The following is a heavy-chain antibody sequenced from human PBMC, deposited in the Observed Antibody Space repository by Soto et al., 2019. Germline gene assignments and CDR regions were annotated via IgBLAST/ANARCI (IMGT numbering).Heavy chain of an antibody. D-gene: IGHD3-10*01. Sequence: PGGSLRLSCAASGFPFSNAWINWVRQTPGTGLQWVGRVKSKTDGGSADYAAPVKGRFAVSRDDSKNIVYLQMNSVKIEDTGVYYCTTDSRTTMPEVRFDYRGHGTLVTVSS. J-gene: IGHJ4*01. V-gene: IGHV3-15*07. CDR2: VKSKTDGGSA. CDR1: GFPFSNAW. CDR3: TTDSRTTMPEVRFDY.